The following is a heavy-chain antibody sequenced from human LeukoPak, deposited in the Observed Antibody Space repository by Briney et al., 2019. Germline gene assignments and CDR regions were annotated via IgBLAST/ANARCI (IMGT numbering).Heavy chain of an antibody. D-gene: IGHD3-16*01. Sequence: GGSLRLSCAASGFTFSSHAMHWVRQAPGKGLEWVAVISYDGSNKYYADSVKGRFTISRDNSKNTLYLQMNSLRAEDTAVYYCARDNDSRDPPHFDYWGQGTLVTVSS. CDR3: ARDNDSRDPPHFDY. CDR2: ISYDGSNK. J-gene: IGHJ4*02. CDR1: GFTFSSHA. V-gene: IGHV3-30*04.